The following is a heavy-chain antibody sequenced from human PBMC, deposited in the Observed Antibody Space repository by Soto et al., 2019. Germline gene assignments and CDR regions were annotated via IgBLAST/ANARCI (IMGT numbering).Heavy chain of an antibody. V-gene: IGHV1-18*01. CDR3: ASDVVGYFAP. CDR2: ISPYNGNT. Sequence: QVQLVQSGAEVKKPGASVKVSCEASGYTFTNYGITWVRQAPGQGLEWMGWISPYNGNTNYEQKFQGRVIITTDTSTYTADMELRNLRSYDTSVYYCASDVVGYFAPWGQGTLVTVSS. J-gene: IGHJ5*02. CDR1: GYTFTNYG. D-gene: IGHD1-1*01.